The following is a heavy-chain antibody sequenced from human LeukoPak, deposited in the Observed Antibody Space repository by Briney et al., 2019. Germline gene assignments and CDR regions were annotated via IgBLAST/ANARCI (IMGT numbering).Heavy chain of an antibody. CDR1: GFXVSSNH. V-gene: IGHV3-66*01. D-gene: IGHD5-24*01. Sequence: GSLRLSCAASGFXVSSNHMNWVRQTPGKGLEWVSIIYINAGTTHYADSVKGRFIISRDNSENTVYLQMNNLRADDSAVYYCARDGSNFYFDYWGQGALVTVSS. J-gene: IGHJ4*02. CDR3: ARDGSNFYFDY. CDR2: IYINAGTT.